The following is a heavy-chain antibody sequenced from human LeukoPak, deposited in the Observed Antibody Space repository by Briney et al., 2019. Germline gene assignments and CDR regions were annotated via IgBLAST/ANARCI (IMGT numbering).Heavy chain of an antibody. CDR1: GFTFSHYA. CDR2: ISGSGGYT. CDR3: ARDTMATMAWFDP. D-gene: IGHD5-12*01. Sequence: GGSLRLSCAASGFTFSHYAMSWVRQAPGKGLEWVSGISGSGGYTYYTDSVKGRFTISRDNAKNSLYLQMNSLRAEDTAVYYCARDTMATMAWFDPWGQGTLVTVSS. V-gene: IGHV3-21*01. J-gene: IGHJ5*02.